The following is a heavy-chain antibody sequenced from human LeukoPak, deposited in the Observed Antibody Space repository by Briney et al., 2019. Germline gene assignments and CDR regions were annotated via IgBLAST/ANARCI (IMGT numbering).Heavy chain of an antibody. D-gene: IGHD3-22*01. CDR3: AKDGIKTYYYDSSGYYFDY. Sequence: GGSLRLSCAASGFTFSSYAMHWVRQAPGKGLEWVAVISYDGSNKYYADSVKGRFTISRDNSKNTLYLQMNSLRAEDTAVYYCAKDGIKTYYYDSSGYYFDYWGQGTLVTVSS. J-gene: IGHJ4*02. V-gene: IGHV3-30*04. CDR1: GFTFSSYA. CDR2: ISYDGSNK.